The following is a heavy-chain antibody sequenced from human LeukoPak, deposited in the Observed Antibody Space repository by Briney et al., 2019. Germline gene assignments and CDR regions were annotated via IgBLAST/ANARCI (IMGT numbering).Heavy chain of an antibody. CDR2: IYYSGST. D-gene: IGHD1-26*01. CDR3: ARTSIIATPYYFDY. CDR1: GGSISSYY. Sequence: SETLSLTCTVSGGSISSYYWSWIRQPPGKGLEWIGYIYYSGSTNYNPSLKSRVTISVDVSKNQFSLKLSSVTAADTAVYYCARTSIIATPYYFDYWGQGTLVTVSS. J-gene: IGHJ4*02. V-gene: IGHV4-59*01.